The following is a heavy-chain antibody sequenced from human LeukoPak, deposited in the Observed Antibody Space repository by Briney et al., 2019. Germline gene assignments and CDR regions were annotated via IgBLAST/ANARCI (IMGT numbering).Heavy chain of an antibody. J-gene: IGHJ4*02. CDR1: GFTFSNYG. CDR2: ISDDGGNK. V-gene: IGHV3-30*18. D-gene: IGHD4-17*01. Sequence: GRSLRLSCAASGFTFSNYGMHWVRQAPGKGLEWEAVISDDGGNKYYADSVKGRFTISRDNSKNTLYLQMNSLRAEDTAVYYCAKAETVTQRGYFDYWGQGTLVTVSS. CDR3: AKAETVTQRGYFDY.